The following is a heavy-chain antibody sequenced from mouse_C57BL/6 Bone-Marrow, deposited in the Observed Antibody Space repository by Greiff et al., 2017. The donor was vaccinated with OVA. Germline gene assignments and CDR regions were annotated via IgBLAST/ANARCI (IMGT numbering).Heavy chain of an antibody. CDR3: ARAGEDGYPYFDV. V-gene: IGHV5-4*01. D-gene: IGHD2-3*01. J-gene: IGHJ1*03. CDR1: GFTFSSYA. CDR2: ISDGGSYT. Sequence: EVQGVESGGGLVKPGGSLKLSCAASGFTFSSYAMSWVRQTPEKRLEWVATISDGGSYTYYPDNVKGRFTISRDNAKNNLYLQMSHLKSEDTAMYDGARAGEDGYPYFDVWGTGTTVNVSA.